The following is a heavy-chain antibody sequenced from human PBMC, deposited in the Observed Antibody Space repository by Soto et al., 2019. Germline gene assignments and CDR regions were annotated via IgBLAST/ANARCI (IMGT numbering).Heavy chain of an antibody. D-gene: IGHD3-22*01. V-gene: IGHV4-59*01. J-gene: IGHJ3*02. Sequence: SDTLSLTCTVFGGSISSYYWSWIRQPPGKGLEWIGYIYYSGSTNYNPSLKSRVTISVDTSKNQFSLKLSSVTAADTAVYYCARGHYYETSGKPGAFDIWGQGTMVTVSS. CDR1: GGSISSYY. CDR2: IYYSGST. CDR3: ARGHYYETSGKPGAFDI.